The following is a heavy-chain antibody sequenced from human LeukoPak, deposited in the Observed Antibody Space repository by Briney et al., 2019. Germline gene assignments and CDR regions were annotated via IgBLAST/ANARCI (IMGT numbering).Heavy chain of an antibody. V-gene: IGHV4-59*02. CDR2: IYSSGST. J-gene: IGHJ5*02. Sequence: PSETLSLTCTVSGGSVSGYYWSWIRQPPGKGLEWIGYIYSSGSTKNSPSLKSRVTISIDTSKDQFSLKLSSVTAADTAVYYCARGPNPPESWGQGTLVTVSS. D-gene: IGHD1-14*01. CDR1: GGSVSGYY. CDR3: ARGPNPPES.